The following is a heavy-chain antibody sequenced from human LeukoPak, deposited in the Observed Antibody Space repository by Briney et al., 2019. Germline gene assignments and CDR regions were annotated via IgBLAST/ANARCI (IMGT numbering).Heavy chain of an antibody. J-gene: IGHJ5*02. Sequence: GGSLRLSCAASRFIFSGYWMHGVRQAPGKGLVWLSRIKNDGSITSSADSVKGRFTISRDNAKNTLYLQMNSLRVEDTAVYYCTKSDWFDPWGQGTLVTVSS. CDR3: TKSDWFDP. V-gene: IGHV3-74*01. D-gene: IGHD3-3*01. CDR2: IKNDGSIT. CDR1: RFIFSGYW.